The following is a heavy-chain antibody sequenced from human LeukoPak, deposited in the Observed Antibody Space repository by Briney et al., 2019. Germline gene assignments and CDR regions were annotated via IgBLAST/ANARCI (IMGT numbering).Heavy chain of an antibody. Sequence: GGSLRLSCAASGFTFSDYYMSWIRQAPGKGLEWVSYISGSGRTIYYADSVKGRFTISRDNAKNSLYLQMNSLRAEDTAVYYCARDYGSPTELDYWGQGTLVTVSS. D-gene: IGHD5-24*01. J-gene: IGHJ4*02. CDR3: ARDYGSPTELDY. CDR2: ISGSGRTI. CDR1: GFTFSDYY. V-gene: IGHV3-11*04.